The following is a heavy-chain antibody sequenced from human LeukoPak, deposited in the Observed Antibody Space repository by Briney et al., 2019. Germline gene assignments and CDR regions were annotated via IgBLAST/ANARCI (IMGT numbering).Heavy chain of an antibody. CDR3: AELGITMIGGV. J-gene: IGHJ6*04. V-gene: IGHV3-48*04. CDR1: GFTFSSYW. CDR2: ISSSGSTI. Sequence: GGSLRLSCAASGFTFSSYWMSWVRQAPGKGLEWVSYISSSGSTIYYADSVKGRFTISRDNARNSLYLQMNSLRAEDTAVYYCAELGITMIGGVWGKGTTVTISS. D-gene: IGHD3-10*02.